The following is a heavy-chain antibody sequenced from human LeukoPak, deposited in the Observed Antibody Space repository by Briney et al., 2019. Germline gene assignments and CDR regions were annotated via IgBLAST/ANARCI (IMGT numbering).Heavy chain of an antibody. CDR3: AELGITMIGGV. J-gene: IGHJ6*04. V-gene: IGHV3-48*04. CDR1: GFTFSSYW. CDR2: ISSSGSTI. Sequence: GGSLRLSCAASGFTFSSYWMSWVRQAPGKGLEWVSYISSSGSTIYYADSVKGRFTISRDNARNSLYLQMNSLRAEDTAVYYCAELGITMIGGVWGKGTTVTISS. D-gene: IGHD3-10*02.